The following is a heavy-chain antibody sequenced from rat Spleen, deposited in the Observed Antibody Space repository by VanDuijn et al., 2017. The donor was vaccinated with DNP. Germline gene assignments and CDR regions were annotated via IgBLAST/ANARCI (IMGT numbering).Heavy chain of an antibody. D-gene: IGHD1-11*01. V-gene: IGHV5-58*01. J-gene: IGHJ2*01. Sequence: EVQLVETGGGLVQPGRSLKLSCVASGFTFSSYWMFWIRQAPTKGLEWVAYISYDGSRTYYRDSVKGRFAISRDNAKNTLYLQMTSLRSEDTATYYCANIRRVPFDYWGQGVMVTVSS. CDR3: ANIRRVPFDY. CDR1: GFTFSSYW. CDR2: ISYDGSRT.